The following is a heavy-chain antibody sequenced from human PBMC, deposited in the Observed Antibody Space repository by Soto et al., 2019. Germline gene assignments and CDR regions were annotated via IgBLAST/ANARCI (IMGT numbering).Heavy chain of an antibody. CDR3: AKDMKWGGMTTIHYFDS. Sequence: GGSLRLSCAASGFTVSSNCMSWVRQAPGKGLEWVSGISWNSETIDYADSVKGRFTISRDNAKSSLFLQMNSLRPDDTALYFCAKDMKWGGMTTIHYFDSWGQGTLVTVSS. CDR2: ISWNSETI. D-gene: IGHD4-17*01. V-gene: IGHV3-9*01. CDR1: GFTVSSNC. J-gene: IGHJ4*02.